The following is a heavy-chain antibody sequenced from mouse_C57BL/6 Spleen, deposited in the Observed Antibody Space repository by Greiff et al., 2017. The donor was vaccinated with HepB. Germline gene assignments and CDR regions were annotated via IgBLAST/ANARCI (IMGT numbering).Heavy chain of an antibody. CDR2: INPNNGGT. CDR1: GYTFTDYN. V-gene: IGHV1-22*01. CDR3: ARYYYGNSYYYAMDY. Sequence: EVQLQQSGPELVKPGASVKMSCKASGYTFTDYNMHWVKQSHGKSLEWIGYINPNNGGTSYNQKFKGKATLTVNKSSSTAYMELRSLTSEDSAVYYWARYYYGNSYYYAMDYWGQGTSVTVSS. D-gene: IGHD2-1*01. J-gene: IGHJ4*01.